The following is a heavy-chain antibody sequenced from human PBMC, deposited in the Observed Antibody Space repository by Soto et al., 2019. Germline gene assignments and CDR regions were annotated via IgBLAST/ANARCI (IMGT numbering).Heavy chain of an antibody. CDR2: IIPILGIA. V-gene: IGHV1-69*08. J-gene: IGHJ5*02. CDR1: GGTFSSYT. Sequence: QVQLVQSGAEVKKPGSSMKVSCKASGGTFSSYTISWVRQAPGQGLEWMGRIIPILGIANYAQKFQGRVTITADKSTSTAYMELSSLRSEDTAVYYCARESIVGAIWFDPWGQGTLVTVSS. D-gene: IGHD1-26*01. CDR3: ARESIVGAIWFDP.